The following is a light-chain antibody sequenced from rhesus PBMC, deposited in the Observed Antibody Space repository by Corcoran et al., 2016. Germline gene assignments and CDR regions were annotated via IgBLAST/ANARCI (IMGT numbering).Light chain of an antibody. J-gene: IGKJ2*01. CDR1: QGITND. CDR3: QHYYSTPYS. CDR2: EAS. Sequence: DIQMTQSPSSLSASVGDRVTITCRASQGITNDLAWYQQKPGEIPNLLIYEASSLQSGIPSWFSGSGSGTDFTLNISSLQSEDFATYYCQHYYSTPYSFGQGTKVKIK. V-gene: IGKV1-25*01.